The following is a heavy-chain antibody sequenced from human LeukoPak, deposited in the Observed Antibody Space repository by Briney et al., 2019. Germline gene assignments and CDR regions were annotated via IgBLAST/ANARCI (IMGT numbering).Heavy chain of an antibody. V-gene: IGHV5-51*01. D-gene: IGHD1-1*01. CDR1: GYSFTSYW. Sequence: GESLKISCRGSGYSFTSYWIGWVRQMPGKGLEWMGIIYPGDSDTRYSPSFQGQVTISADKSISTAYLQWSSLNTSDTAMYYCARYTHHYYFDYWGQGTLVTVSS. J-gene: IGHJ4*02. CDR3: ARYTHHYYFDY. CDR2: IYPGDSDT.